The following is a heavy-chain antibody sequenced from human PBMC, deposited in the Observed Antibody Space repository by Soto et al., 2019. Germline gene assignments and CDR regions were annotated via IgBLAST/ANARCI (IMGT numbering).Heavy chain of an antibody. CDR2: KPYTGSP. Sequence: SETLSLTCSVSGDSVSRGSYHWSWIRQPPGRGLEWIGFKPYTGSPDYNPSLKSRVVISIDRSKNQFSLKLSSVTATDTAVYFCAKVGWGGDSWGQGTLVTVSS. CDR1: GDSVSRGSYH. CDR3: AKVGWGGDS. V-gene: IGHV4-61*01. J-gene: IGHJ4*02. D-gene: IGHD7-27*01.